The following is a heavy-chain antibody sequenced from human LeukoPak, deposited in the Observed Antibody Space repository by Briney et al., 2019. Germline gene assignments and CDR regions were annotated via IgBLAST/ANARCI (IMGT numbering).Heavy chain of an antibody. D-gene: IGHD3-10*01. CDR1: GYSFTSYW. J-gene: IGHJ3*02. CDR2: IYPGDSDT. Sequence: GGSLKISCKGSGYSFTSYWIGWVRQMPGKGLEWMGIIYPGDSDTRYSPSFQGQVTISADKSISTAYLQWSSLKASDTAMYYCARRLITMVRGVDAFDIWGQGTMVTVSS. CDR3: ARRLITMVRGVDAFDI. V-gene: IGHV5-51*01.